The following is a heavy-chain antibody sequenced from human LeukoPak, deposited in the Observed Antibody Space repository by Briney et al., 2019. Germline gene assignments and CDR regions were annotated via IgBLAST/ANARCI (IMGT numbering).Heavy chain of an antibody. CDR1: GGSFSGYY. V-gene: IGHV4-34*01. D-gene: IGHD6-19*01. Sequence: PSETLSLTCAVYGGSFSGYYWSWIRQPPGKGLEWIGEINHSGSTNYNPSLKSRVTISLDTSKNQFSLNLSSVTAADTAVYYCARIATSSGWYGDYYYYYMDVWGKGTTVTVSS. J-gene: IGHJ6*03. CDR2: INHSGST. CDR3: ARIATSSGWYGDYYYYYMDV.